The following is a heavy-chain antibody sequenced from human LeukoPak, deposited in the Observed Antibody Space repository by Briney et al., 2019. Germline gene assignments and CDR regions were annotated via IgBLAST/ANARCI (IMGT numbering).Heavy chain of an antibody. CDR1: GYTFTSYD. J-gene: IGHJ6*02. CDR3: ARGLEGSGWALYYYYGMDV. V-gene: IGHV1-8*01. Sequence: ASVKVSCKASGYTFTSYDINWVRQATGQGLEWMGWMNPNSGNTGYAQKFQGRVTMTRNTSISTAYMELSSLRSEDTAVYYCARGLEGSGWALYYYYGMDVWGQGTTVTVSS. CDR2: MNPNSGNT. D-gene: IGHD6-19*01.